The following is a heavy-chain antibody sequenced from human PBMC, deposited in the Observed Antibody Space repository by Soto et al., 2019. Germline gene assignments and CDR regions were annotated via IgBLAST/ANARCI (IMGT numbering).Heavy chain of an antibody. CDR3: VRAPEQRPFDY. J-gene: IGHJ4*02. CDR1: GFTLSDNW. CDR2: INSDGSSV. V-gene: IGHV3-74*03. D-gene: IGHD6-25*01. Sequence: EVQLVESGGGLVQPGGSLRLSCAASGFTLSDNWIHWVRRAPGKGLVWVSRINSDGSSVTYADSVKGRFPLSRDNAKNTWCRQMDRLRVEDTAMYYCVRAPEQRPFDYWGQGTLVTVSS.